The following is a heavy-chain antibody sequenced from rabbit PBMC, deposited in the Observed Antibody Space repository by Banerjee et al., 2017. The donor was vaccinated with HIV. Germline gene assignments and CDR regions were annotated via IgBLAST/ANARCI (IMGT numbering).Heavy chain of an antibody. Sequence: QSLEESGGDLVQPEGSLTLTCTASGFSYSTHYCICWVRQAPGKGLEWIGRIATGDGSTYYASWAKGRFTISKTSSTTVTLQMTSLTAADTATYFCARAAGYAGYIDAFDPWGPGTLVTVS. J-gene: IGHJ2*01. CDR3: ARAAGYAGYIDAFDP. D-gene: IGHD7-1*01. CDR1: GFSYSTHYC. CDR2: IATGDGST. V-gene: IGHV1S40*01.